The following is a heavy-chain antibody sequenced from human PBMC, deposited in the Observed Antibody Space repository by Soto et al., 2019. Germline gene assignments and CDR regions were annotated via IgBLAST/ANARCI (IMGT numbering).Heavy chain of an antibody. D-gene: IGHD3-22*01. CDR1: GFTFSSYG. CDR2: IWYDVSNK. J-gene: IGHJ6*02. V-gene: IGHV3-33*01. CDR3: ARDFMPGGYYDSSGYYYDYYYYGMDV. Sequence: GGSLRLSCAASGFTFSSYGMHWVRQAPGKGLEWVAVIWYDVSNKYYADSVKGRFTISRDNSKNTLYLQMNSLRAEDTAVYYCARDFMPGGYYDSSGYYYDYYYYGMDVWGQGTTVTVSS.